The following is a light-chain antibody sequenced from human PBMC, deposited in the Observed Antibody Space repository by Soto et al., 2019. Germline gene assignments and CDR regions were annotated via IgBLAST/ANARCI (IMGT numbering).Light chain of an antibody. CDR1: QSVSSRD. Sequence: EIVLTQSPGTLSLSPGERATLSCRASQSVSSRDLAWYQQKPGQAPRLLIYGASTRATGIPDRFSGSGSGADFTLTISKLEPEDFTVYYCQQYANSTTWTVCQGNKLEIK. CDR3: QQYANSTTWT. J-gene: IGKJ1*01. CDR2: GAS. V-gene: IGKV3-20*01.